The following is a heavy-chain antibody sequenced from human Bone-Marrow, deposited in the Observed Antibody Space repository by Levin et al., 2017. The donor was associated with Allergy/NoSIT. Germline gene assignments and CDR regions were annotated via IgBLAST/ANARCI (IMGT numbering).Heavy chain of an antibody. Sequence: GGSLRLSCAASGFTFSNHAMAWVRQAPGKGLEWVSAVSGSGYNTYYADPVKGRLTISRDNSKNTLYLQMNSLRADDTALYYCARRGPAEGGHFDFWGQGTLVTVSS. V-gene: IGHV3-23*01. CDR3: ARRGPAEGGHFDF. D-gene: IGHD3-16*01. J-gene: IGHJ4*02. CDR1: GFTFSNHA. CDR2: VSGSGYNT.